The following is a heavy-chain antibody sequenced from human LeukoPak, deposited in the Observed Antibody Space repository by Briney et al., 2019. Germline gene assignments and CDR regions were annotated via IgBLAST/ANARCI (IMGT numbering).Heavy chain of an antibody. J-gene: IGHJ6*02. CDR1: GFTFSSYA. CDR2: ISGRGGST. Sequence: GGSLRLSCAASGFTFSSYAMSWVRQAPGKGLEWVSAISGRGGSTYYADSVKGRFTISRDNSKNTLYLQMNSLRAEDTAVYYCAKGKRGGYDFWSGSKPYYYYGMDVWGQGTTVTVSS. D-gene: IGHD3-3*01. CDR3: AKGKRGGYDFWSGSKPYYYYGMDV. V-gene: IGHV3-23*01.